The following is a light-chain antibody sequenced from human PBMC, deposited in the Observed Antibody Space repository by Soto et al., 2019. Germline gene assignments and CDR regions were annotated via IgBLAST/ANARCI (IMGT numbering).Light chain of an antibody. Sequence: GDRVTITCRASQTVRYYLNWYQQKPGKAPTLLVYAASTLESAVPPRFSGAGSETDFTLTISGLQPEDFATYYCQQTFSIPITFGQGTRLE. CDR2: AAS. CDR3: QQTFSIPIT. V-gene: IGKV1-39*01. CDR1: QTVRYY. J-gene: IGKJ5*01.